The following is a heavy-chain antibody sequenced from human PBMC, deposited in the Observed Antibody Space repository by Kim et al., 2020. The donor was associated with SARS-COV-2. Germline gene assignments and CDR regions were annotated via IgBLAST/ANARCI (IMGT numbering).Heavy chain of an antibody. D-gene: IGHD3-10*01. J-gene: IGHJ6*02. CDR3: AVGTMVRKAYYYGMDV. V-gene: IGHV4-31*02. Sequence: SLKRRVTISVDTSKNQFSLKLSSVTAAGTAVYYCAVGTMVRKAYYYGMDVWGQGTTVTVSS.